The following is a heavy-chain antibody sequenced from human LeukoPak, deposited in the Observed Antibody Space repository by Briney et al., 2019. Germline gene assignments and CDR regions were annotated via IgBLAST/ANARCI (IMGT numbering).Heavy chain of an antibody. CDR3: AKRRGLELTYYYHMDV. Sequence: GGSLRLSCAASGYTFSSYAMSWVRQAPGKGLEWVSAISGSGGSTYYADSVKGRFTISRDNSKNTLYLQMNSLRADDTAVYYCAKRRGLELTYYYHMDVWGKGTTVTVSS. CDR2: ISGSGGST. CDR1: GYTFSSYA. J-gene: IGHJ6*03. D-gene: IGHD1-7*01. V-gene: IGHV3-23*01.